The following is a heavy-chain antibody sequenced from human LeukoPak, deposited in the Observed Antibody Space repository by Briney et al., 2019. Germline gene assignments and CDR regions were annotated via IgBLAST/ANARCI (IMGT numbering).Heavy chain of an antibody. CDR1: GGSISSYY. V-gene: IGHV4-59*01. CDR2: IYYSGST. CDR3: ASTTIEYSSSLGFDY. J-gene: IGHJ4*02. Sequence: SETLSLTCTVSGGSISSYYWSWIRQPPGKGLEWIGYIYYSGSTNYNPSLKSRVTISVDTSKNQFSLKLSSVTAADTAVYYCASTTIEYSSSLGFDYWGQGTLVTVSS. D-gene: IGHD6-6*01.